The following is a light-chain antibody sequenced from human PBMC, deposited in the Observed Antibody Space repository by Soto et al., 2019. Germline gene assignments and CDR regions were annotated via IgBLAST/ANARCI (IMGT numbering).Light chain of an antibody. CDR2: GAS. V-gene: IGKV3-15*01. J-gene: IGKJ5*01. CDR3: QHYHDWPLT. Sequence: EIVMTQSPATLSVSPGERAILSCRASQRIRSNLAWYQQKPGQAPRLLFYGASARATGVPARFSGSGSETEFTLTISSLQSEDFAVYVCQHYHDWPLTFGQGTRLEIK. CDR1: QRIRSN.